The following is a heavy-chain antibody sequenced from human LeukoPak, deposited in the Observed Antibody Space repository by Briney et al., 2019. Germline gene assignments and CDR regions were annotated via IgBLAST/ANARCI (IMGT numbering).Heavy chain of an antibody. CDR1: GGSISSYY. J-gene: IGHJ6*02. V-gene: IGHV4-59*01. Sequence: PSETLSLTCTVSGGSISSYYWSWIRQPPGKGLEWIGYIYYSGSTNYNPSLKSRVTISVDTSKNQFSLKLSSVTAADTAVYYCARYIAVAGYYYRMDVWGQGTTVTVSS. D-gene: IGHD6-19*01. CDR3: ARYIAVAGYYYRMDV. CDR2: IYYSGST.